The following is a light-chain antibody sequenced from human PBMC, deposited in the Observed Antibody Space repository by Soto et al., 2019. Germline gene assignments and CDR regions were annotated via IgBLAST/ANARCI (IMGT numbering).Light chain of an antibody. J-gene: IGKJ5*01. V-gene: IGKV3-11*01. CDR2: DAS. Sequence: DIMMTQSPATVSVSIGDRATLSCRASETVSSYLLWYQQKPGQDPRLLIYDASERATGIPARFSGSGSETDFTLTISSLEPEDFGVYYCLHRMNWPLTFGQGTDWRL. CDR1: ETVSSY. CDR3: LHRMNWPLT.